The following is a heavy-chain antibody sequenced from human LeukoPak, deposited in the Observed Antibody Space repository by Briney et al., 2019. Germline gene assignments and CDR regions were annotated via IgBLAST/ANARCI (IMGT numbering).Heavy chain of an antibody. CDR2: IYHSGST. Sequence: SETLSLTCTVSGGSISSYYWSWIRQPPGKGLEWIGEIYHSGSTNYNPSLKSRVTISVDKSKNQFSLKLSSVTAADTAVYYCARMVSHHRANWFDPWGQGTLVTVSS. J-gene: IGHJ5*02. CDR3: ARMVSHHRANWFDP. D-gene: IGHD3-10*01. V-gene: IGHV4-59*12. CDR1: GGSISSYY.